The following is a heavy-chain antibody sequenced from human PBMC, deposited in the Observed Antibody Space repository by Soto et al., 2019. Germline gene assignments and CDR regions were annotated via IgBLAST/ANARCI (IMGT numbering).Heavy chain of an antibody. Sequence: ASVKVSCKASGYTFTGYYMHWVRQAPGQGLEWMGWINPNSGGTNYAQKFQGWVTMTRDTSISTAYMELSRLRSDDTAVYYCAREGKEHPTSHYNWFDPWGQGTLVTVSS. CDR2: INPNSGGT. J-gene: IGHJ5*02. CDR3: AREGKEHPTSHYNWFDP. CDR1: GYTFTGYY. V-gene: IGHV1-2*04. D-gene: IGHD1-26*01.